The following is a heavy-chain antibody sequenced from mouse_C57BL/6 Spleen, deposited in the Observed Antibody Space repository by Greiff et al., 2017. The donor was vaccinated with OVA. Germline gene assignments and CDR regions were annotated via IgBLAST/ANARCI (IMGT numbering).Heavy chain of an antibody. CDR3: ARERDYYGYDQGFAY. Sequence: QVQLQQPGAELVKPGASVKLSCKASGYTFTSYWMHWVKQRPGQGLEWIGMIHPNSGSTNYNEKFKSKATLTVDKSSSTAYMQLSSLTSEDSAVYYCARERDYYGYDQGFAYWGQGTLVTVSA. J-gene: IGHJ3*01. D-gene: IGHD2-2*01. CDR1: GYTFTSYW. CDR2: IHPNSGST. V-gene: IGHV1-64*01.